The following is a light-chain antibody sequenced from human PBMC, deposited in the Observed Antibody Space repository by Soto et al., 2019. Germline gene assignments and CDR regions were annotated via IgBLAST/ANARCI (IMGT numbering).Light chain of an antibody. CDR3: QQLNSYPIT. J-gene: IGKJ5*01. Sequence: DIQLTQSPSTLSASVGDRVTITCRASQSIRSWLAWYQQKPGKAPKLLIYKASSLESGVPSRFRGSGSGTEFTLTISSLQPDDFATYYCQQLNSYPITFGQGTRLEIK. V-gene: IGKV1-5*03. CDR1: QSIRSW. CDR2: KAS.